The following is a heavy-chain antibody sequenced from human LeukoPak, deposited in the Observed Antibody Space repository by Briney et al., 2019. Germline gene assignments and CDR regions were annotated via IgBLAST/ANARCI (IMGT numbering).Heavy chain of an antibody. V-gene: IGHV1-46*01. Sequence: ASVKVSCKASGYTFTSYYMHWVRQAPGQGLEWMGIINPSGGSTSYAQKFQGRVTMTRDTSTSTVYMELSGRRSEDTAVYYCARAYYYGSGSQLYFDYWGQGTLVTVSS. J-gene: IGHJ4*02. CDR3: ARAYYYGSGSQLYFDY. CDR2: INPSGGST. D-gene: IGHD3-10*01. CDR1: GYTFTSYY.